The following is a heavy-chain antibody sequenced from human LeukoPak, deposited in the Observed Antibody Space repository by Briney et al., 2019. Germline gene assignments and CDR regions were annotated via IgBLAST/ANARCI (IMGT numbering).Heavy chain of an antibody. D-gene: IGHD3-10*01. CDR3: ARGLGITMVRQPSGGWFDP. Sequence: ASVKVSCKASGYTFPSNGISWVRQAPGQGLEWMGWISAYNGNTNYAQKFQGRVTMTTDTSTSTAYMELRSLRSDDTAVYYCARGLGITMVRQPSGGWFDPWGQGTLVTVSS. CDR2: ISAYNGNT. CDR1: GYTFPSNG. V-gene: IGHV1-18*01. J-gene: IGHJ5*02.